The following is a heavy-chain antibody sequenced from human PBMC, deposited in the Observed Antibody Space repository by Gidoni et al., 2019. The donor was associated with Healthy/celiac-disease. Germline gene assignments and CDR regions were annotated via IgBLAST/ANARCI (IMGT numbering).Heavy chain of an antibody. CDR2: IYYSGST. D-gene: IGHD3-16*01. CDR1: GGSISSSSYY. Sequence: QLQLQESGPGLVKPSETLSLTCTVSGGSISSSSYYWGWIRQPPGKGLEWIGSIYYSGSTYSNPSLKSRVTISGDTSKNQFSLKLSSVTAADTAVYYCARHHKGGGFNFDYWGQGTLVTVSS. CDR3: ARHHKGGGFNFDY. V-gene: IGHV4-39*01. J-gene: IGHJ4*02.